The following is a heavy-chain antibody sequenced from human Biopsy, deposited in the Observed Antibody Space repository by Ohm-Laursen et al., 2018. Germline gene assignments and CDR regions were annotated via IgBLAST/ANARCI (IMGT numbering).Heavy chain of an antibody. CDR2: ITAYNGDA. CDR3: ARDRFPHVTIFGLVTLEY. J-gene: IGHJ4*02. V-gene: IGHV1-18*01. D-gene: IGHD3-3*01. CDR1: GYTFTNYG. Sequence: VKVSCKASGYTFTNYGITWVRQAPGQGLEWMGWITAYNGDANYAQNPQGRVTMTTDTSTSTAYMELRSLRSDDTAVYYCARDRFPHVTIFGLVTLEYWGQGTLVTVSS.